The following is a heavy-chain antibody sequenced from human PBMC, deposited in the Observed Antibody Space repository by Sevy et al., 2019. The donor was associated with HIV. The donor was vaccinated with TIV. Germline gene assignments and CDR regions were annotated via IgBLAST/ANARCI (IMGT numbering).Heavy chain of an antibody. Sequence: GGSQRLSCAASGFSFSSNAMNWVRQAPGKGLEWVSSISSSSVTTYYADSVKGRFTISRDNSKNTLYLQMNSLRAEDTAVYYCAKIPIAAGIDYWGQGTLVTVSS. V-gene: IGHV3-23*01. CDR1: GFSFSSNA. CDR3: AKIPIAAGIDY. D-gene: IGHD6-13*01. J-gene: IGHJ4*02. CDR2: ISSSSVTT.